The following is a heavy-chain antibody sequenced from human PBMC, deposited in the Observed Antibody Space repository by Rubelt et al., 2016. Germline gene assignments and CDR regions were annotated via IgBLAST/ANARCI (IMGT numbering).Heavy chain of an antibody. Sequence: GQGLEWMGRIIPILGIANYAQKFQGRVTITADKSTSTAYKELSSLRSEDTAVYYCARVVCSGGSCYDPFDYWGQGTLVTVSS. V-gene: IGHV1-69*04. CDR2: IIPILGIA. D-gene: IGHD2-15*01. J-gene: IGHJ4*02. CDR3: ARVVCSGGSCYDPFDY.